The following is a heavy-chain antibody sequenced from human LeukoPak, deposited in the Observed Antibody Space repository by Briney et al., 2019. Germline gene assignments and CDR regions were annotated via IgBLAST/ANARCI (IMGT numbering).Heavy chain of an antibody. CDR2: INPNTGGT. V-gene: IGHV1-2*02. D-gene: IGHD5-18*01. CDR3: ARDGSADYLSAPSNTPMVPLDY. Sequence: GASVKVSCKASGYIFTGYYLHWVRQAPGQGLEWMGWINPNTGGTNSAQSFQGRVTMTRDTSITTVYMELSRLTSDDTAVYYCARDGSADYLSAPSNTPMVPLDYWGPGTLVTVSS. J-gene: IGHJ4*02. CDR1: GYIFTGYY.